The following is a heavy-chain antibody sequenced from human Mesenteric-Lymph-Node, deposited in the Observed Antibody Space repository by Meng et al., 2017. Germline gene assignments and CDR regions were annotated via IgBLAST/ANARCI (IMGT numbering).Heavy chain of an antibody. V-gene: IGHV4-39*07. Sequence: SETLSLTCTVSGGSISSSSYYWGWIRQPPGKGLEWIGSIYYSGSTYYNPSLKSRVTISVDTSKNQFSLKLSSVTAADTAVYYCTRAGGEGYSSGWYGDYYYGMDVWGQGTTVTVSS. CDR2: IYYSGST. CDR3: TRAGGEGYSSGWYGDYYYGMDV. CDR1: GGSISSSSYY. D-gene: IGHD6-19*01. J-gene: IGHJ6*02.